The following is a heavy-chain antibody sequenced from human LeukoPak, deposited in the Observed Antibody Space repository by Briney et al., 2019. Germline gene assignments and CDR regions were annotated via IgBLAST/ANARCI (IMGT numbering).Heavy chain of an antibody. CDR2: IYTSGST. CDR3: AREAYIGGGDCFDY. V-gene: IGHV4-61*02. CDR1: GGSISSGSYY. J-gene: IGHJ4*02. D-gene: IGHD2-21*01. Sequence: SETLSLTCTVSGGSISSGSYYWSWIRQPAGKGLEWIGRIYTSGSTNYNPSLKSRVTISVDTSKNQFSLKLSSVTAADTAVYYCAREAYIGGGDCFDYWGQGTLVTVSS.